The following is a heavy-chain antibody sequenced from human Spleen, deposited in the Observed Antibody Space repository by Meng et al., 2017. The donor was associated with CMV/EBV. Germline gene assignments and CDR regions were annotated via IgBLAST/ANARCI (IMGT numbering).Heavy chain of an antibody. J-gene: IGHJ6*02. V-gene: IGHV3-11*04. CDR1: GFTFSDYY. Sequence: GGSLRLSCAASGFTFSDYYMSWIRQAPGKGLEWLSYISRSGSTIYSADSVKGRFTIARDNAKNSLYLQMNSLRAEDTAVYYCARVVPAAIGNYYYYGMDVWGQGTTVTVSS. CDR2: ISRSGSTI. CDR3: ARVVPAAIGNYYYYGMDV. D-gene: IGHD2-2*02.